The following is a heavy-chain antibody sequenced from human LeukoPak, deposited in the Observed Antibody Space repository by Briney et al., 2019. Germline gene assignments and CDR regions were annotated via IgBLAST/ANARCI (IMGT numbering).Heavy chain of an antibody. Sequence: SETLSLTCNVSGGSISTYYWSWIRQPAGKGLEWIGRMYTSGSTNHNPSLKSRVTMSVDTSKNQFSLNLSSVTAADTAVYYCARENDRYGRIDYWGQGTQVTVSS. D-gene: IGHD5-18*01. CDR3: ARENDRYGRIDY. CDR1: GGSISTYY. J-gene: IGHJ4*02. CDR2: MYTSGST. V-gene: IGHV4-4*07.